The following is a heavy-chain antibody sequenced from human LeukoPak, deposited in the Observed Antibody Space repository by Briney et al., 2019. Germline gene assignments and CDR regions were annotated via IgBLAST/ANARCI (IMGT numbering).Heavy chain of an antibody. CDR2: IKTDGSEK. D-gene: IGHD1-20*01. J-gene: IGHJ3*02. V-gene: IGHV3-7*03. CDR1: GFTFSSYW. Sequence: GGSLRLSCEASGFTFSSYWMSWVRQAPGKGLEWVADIKTDGSEKYYVDSVKGRFTISRDNAKNSLYLQMNSLRAEDTAVYYCARGGITGTTRGPTRLNDAFDIWGQGTMVTVSS. CDR3: ARGGITGTTRGPTRLNDAFDI.